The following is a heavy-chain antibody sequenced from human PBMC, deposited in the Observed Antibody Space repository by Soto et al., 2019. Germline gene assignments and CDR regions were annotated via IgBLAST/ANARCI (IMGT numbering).Heavy chain of an antibody. Sequence: GGSLRLSCAASGFTFTRYSMNWVRQAPGKGLEWVSSISSTTNYIYYGDSMKGRFTISRDNAKNSLYLEMNSLRAEDTAVYYCEREYEALNSNFAYWGQGTLVTVSS. J-gene: IGHJ4*02. D-gene: IGHD1-1*01. V-gene: IGHV3-21*06. CDR3: EREYEALNSNFAY. CDR1: GFTFTRYS. CDR2: ISSTTNYI.